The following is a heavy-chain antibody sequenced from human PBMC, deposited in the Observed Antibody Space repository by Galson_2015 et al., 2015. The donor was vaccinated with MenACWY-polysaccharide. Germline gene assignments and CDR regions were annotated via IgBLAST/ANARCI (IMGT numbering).Heavy chain of an antibody. D-gene: IGHD3-3*01. J-gene: IGHJ5*02. V-gene: IGHV2-70*04. CDR2: MDWDDAK. Sequence: PALVKPTQTLTLTCTFSGFSLSTSGTRVSWIRQAPGKALEWLARMDWDDAKFYSTSLKTRLTISKDTSKNQVVLTMTNMDLVDTATYFCARERYDSSRQVDHWGQGTLVTVSS. CDR3: ARERYDSSRQVDH. CDR1: GFSLSTSGTR.